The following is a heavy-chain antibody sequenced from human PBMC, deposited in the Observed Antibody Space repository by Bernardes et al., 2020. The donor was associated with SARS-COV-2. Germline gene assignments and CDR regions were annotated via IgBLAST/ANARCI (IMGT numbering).Heavy chain of an antibody. CDR2: IYYSGST. V-gene: IGHV4-59*01. CDR1: GGSISSYY. Sequence: SETLSLTCTVSGGSISSYYWSWIRQPPGKGLEWIGYIYYSGSTNYNPSLKSRVTISVDTSKNQFSLKLSSVTAADTAVYYCARGDCSGGSCYEWDDAFDIWGQGTMVTVSS. J-gene: IGHJ3*02. D-gene: IGHD2-15*01. CDR3: ARGDCSGGSCYEWDDAFDI.